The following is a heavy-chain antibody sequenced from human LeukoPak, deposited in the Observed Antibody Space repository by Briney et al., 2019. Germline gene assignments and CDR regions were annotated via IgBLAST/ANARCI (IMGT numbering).Heavy chain of an antibody. D-gene: IGHD2-15*01. CDR2: INPNSGGT. CDR1: GYTFTGYY. J-gene: IGHJ6*02. V-gene: IGHV1-2*02. Sequence: ASVKVSCKASGYTFTGYYMHWVRQAPGQGREWMGWINPNSGGTNYAQKFQGRVTMTRHTSISTAYMELSRLRSDDPAVYYCARTGDIVVVPTVYYSYYYGMDAWGQGTTVTVSS. CDR3: ARTGDIVVVPTVYYSYYYGMDA.